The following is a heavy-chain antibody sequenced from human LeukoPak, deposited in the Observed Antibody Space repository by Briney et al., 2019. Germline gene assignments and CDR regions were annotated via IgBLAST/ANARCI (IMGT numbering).Heavy chain of an antibody. CDR3: ARATASNWFDP. V-gene: IGHV3-7*01. Sequence: GGSLRPSCAASGFTFSSYWMSWVRQAPGKGLEWVANIKEDGTEIQYADSVKGRFTISRDNAKNSLYLQMSRLRAEDTAVYSCARATASNWFDPWGQGTLVTVSS. D-gene: IGHD2-21*01. CDR2: IKEDGTEI. J-gene: IGHJ5*02. CDR1: GFTFSSYW.